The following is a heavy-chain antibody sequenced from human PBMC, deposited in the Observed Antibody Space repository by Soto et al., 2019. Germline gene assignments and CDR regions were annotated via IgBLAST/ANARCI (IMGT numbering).Heavy chain of an antibody. D-gene: IGHD3-22*01. V-gene: IGHV3-23*01. CDR1: GFTFSSYA. CDR3: AKARYYYDSSGFLVY. J-gene: IGHJ4*02. Sequence: PGESLKISCAASGFTFSSYAMSWVRQAPGKGLEWVSAISGSGGSTYYADSVKGRFTISRDNSKNTLYLQMSSLRAEDTAVYYCAKARYYYDSSGFLVYWGQGTLVTVSS. CDR2: ISGSGGST.